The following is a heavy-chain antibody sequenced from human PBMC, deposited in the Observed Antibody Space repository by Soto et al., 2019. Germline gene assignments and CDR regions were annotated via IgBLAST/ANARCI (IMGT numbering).Heavy chain of an antibody. CDR3: AKRRGWLAVGLLDY. CDR1: GFTLSSYA. Sequence: EVQLLESWGGLVQPGGSLRLACAASGFTLSSYAMSWVRQGPGRGLEWVSAISGSGASTFYADSVKGRFTISRDNSKNTLYLQMNSLRAEDTAVYYCAKRRGWLAVGLLDYWSQGTLVTVSS. CDR2: ISGSGAST. D-gene: IGHD3-10*01. J-gene: IGHJ4*02. V-gene: IGHV3-23*01.